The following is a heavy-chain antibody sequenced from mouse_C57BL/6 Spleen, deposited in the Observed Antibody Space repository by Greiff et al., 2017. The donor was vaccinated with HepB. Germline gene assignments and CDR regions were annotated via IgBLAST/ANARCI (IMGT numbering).Heavy chain of an antibody. CDR3: ASMVTTAYWYFDV. J-gene: IGHJ1*03. Sequence: VMLVESGPGLVQPSQSLSITCTVSGFSFTSYGVHWVRQSPGKGLEWLGVIWSGGSTDYNAAFISRLSISKDNSKSQVFFKMNSLQADDTAIYCCASMVTTAYWYFDVWGTGTPVTVSS. CDR1: GFSFTSYG. V-gene: IGHV2-2*01. CDR2: IWSGGST. D-gene: IGHD2-2*01.